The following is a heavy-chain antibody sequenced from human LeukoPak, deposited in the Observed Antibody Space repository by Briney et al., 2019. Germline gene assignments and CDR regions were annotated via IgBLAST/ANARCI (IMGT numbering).Heavy chain of an antibody. CDR2: IYYSGST. D-gene: IGHD5-18*01. CDR3: TKDTALDY. V-gene: IGHV4-39*02. CDR1: GGSISSSSYF. J-gene: IGHJ4*02. Sequence: SETLSLTCTISGGSISSSSYFWGWIRQPPGKGLEWIGNIYYSGSTHYNPSLKSRVTISVDTSKNQFSLKLSSVTAADTAVYFCTKDTALDYWGQGTLVTVSS.